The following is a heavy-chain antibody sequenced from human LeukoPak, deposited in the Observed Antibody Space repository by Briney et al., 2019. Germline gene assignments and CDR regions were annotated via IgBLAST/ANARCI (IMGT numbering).Heavy chain of an antibody. J-gene: IGHJ3*02. V-gene: IGHV3-30-3*01. CDR2: ISYDGSSK. D-gene: IGHD3-22*01. Sequence: GGSLRLSCAASGFTFSSYAMHWVRQAPGKGLEWVAVISYDGSSKYYADSVKGRLTISRDNSKNMLYLQMSSLRAEDRAVYYCARVYYDGSGGAFDIWGQGTMVTVS. CDR1: GFTFSSYA. CDR3: ARVYYDGSGGAFDI.